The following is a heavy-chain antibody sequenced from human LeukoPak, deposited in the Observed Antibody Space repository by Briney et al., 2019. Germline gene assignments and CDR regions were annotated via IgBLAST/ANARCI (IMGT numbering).Heavy chain of an antibody. V-gene: IGHV1-8*02. CDR3: ARVLSSSWYYYYYYYMDV. D-gene: IGHD6-13*01. CDR1: GYTFTGYY. Sequence: GASVKVPCKASGYTFTGYYMHWVRQATGQGLEWMGWMNPNSGNTGYAQKFQGRVTMTRNTSISTAYMELSSLRSEDTAVYYCARVLSSSWYYYYYYYMDVWGKGTTVTISS. J-gene: IGHJ6*03. CDR2: MNPNSGNT.